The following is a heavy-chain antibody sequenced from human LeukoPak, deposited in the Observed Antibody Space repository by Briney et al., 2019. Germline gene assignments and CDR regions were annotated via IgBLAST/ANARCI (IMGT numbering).Heavy chain of an antibody. J-gene: IGHJ4*02. D-gene: IGHD3-22*01. CDR1: GFTFSDYY. CDR2: ISSSGNTI. CDR3: ARSPHYFDNSGYY. Sequence: GGSLRLSCAASGFTFSDYYMSWIRQAPGRGLEWLSYISSSGNTIYYADSVKGRFTISRDNGKNSLYLQMNSLRAEDTAVYYCARSPHYFDNSGYYWGQGTLVTVSS. V-gene: IGHV3-11*04.